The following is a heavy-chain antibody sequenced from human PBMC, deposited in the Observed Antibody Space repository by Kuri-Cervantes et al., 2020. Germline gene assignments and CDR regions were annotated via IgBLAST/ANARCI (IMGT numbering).Heavy chain of an antibody. J-gene: IGHJ3*02. CDR3: AKALTGATNAFDI. CDR1: GITFTDYW. Sequence: GESLILSCAASGITFTDYWMHWVRQAPGKGLVWVSRINSDGSTTSYADSVKGRFTISRDHAKNTLYLQMNSLRAEDTAVYYCAKALTGATNAFDIWGQGMMVTVSS. D-gene: IGHD1-20*01. CDR2: INSDGSTT. V-gene: IGHV3-74*01.